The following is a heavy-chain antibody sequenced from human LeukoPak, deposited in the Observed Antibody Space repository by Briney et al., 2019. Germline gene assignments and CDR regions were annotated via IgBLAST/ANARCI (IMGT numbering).Heavy chain of an antibody. V-gene: IGHV3-53*05. CDR2: IYSGGST. Sequence: PGGSLRLSCAASGFVVSDTFMSWFRQAPGKGLEWVSVIYSGGSTYYADSVKGRFTISRDNSKNTLYLQMNSLRSDDTAVYYCARFLGKQWLVRRAFDIWGQGTMVTVSS. D-gene: IGHD6-19*01. J-gene: IGHJ3*02. CDR1: GFVVSDTF. CDR3: ARFLGKQWLVRRAFDI.